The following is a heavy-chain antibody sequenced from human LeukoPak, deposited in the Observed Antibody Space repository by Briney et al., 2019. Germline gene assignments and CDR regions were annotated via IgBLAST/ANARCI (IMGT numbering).Heavy chain of an antibody. CDR2: IYYSGST. CDR1: GGSISSYY. CDR3: ASSIWSGYLTGVYYYYYYMDV. J-gene: IGHJ6*03. V-gene: IGHV4-59*12. D-gene: IGHD3-3*01. Sequence: SETLSLTCTVSGGSISSYYWSWIRQPPGKGLEWIGYIYYSGSTNYNPSLKSRVTISVDTSKNQFSLKLSSVTAADTAVYYCASSIWSGYLTGVYYYYYYMDVWGKGTTVTVSS.